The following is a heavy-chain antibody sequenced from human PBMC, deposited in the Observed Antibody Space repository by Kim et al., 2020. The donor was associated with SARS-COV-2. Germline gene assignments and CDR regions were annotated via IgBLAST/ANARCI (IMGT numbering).Heavy chain of an antibody. CDR2: IYYSGST. CDR3: ARPLFHRWLQGAFDI. CDR1: GGSISSSSYY. J-gene: IGHJ3*02. V-gene: IGHV4-39*01. D-gene: IGHD5-12*01. Sequence: SETLSLTCTVSGGSISSSSYYWGWIRQPPGKGLEWIGSIYYSGSTYYNPSLKSRVTISVDTSKNQFSLKLSSVTAADTAVYYCARPLFHRWLQGAFDIWGQGTMVTVSS.